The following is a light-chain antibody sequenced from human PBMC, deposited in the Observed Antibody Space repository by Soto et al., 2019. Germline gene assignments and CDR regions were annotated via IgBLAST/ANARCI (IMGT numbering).Light chain of an antibody. CDR2: EVG. CDR1: SSDVGAYKF. V-gene: IGLV2-14*01. Sequence: QSVLTQPASVSGSPGRSITISCTGTSSDVGAYKFVSWFQQHPGKAPKLIIYEVGNRPSGVSNRFSGYKSGNTASLTISGLQAEDESDYYCSSYSSSSALVFGTGTKVTVL. J-gene: IGLJ1*01. CDR3: SSYSSSSALV.